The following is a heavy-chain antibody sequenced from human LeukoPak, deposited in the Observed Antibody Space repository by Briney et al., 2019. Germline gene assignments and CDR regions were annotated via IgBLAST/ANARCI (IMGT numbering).Heavy chain of an antibody. V-gene: IGHV3-30*02. CDR3: ARWGSAFDI. CDR1: GFDFRHFG. D-gene: IGHD3-16*01. J-gene: IGHJ3*02. Sequence: GGSLRLSCAASGFDFRHFGMHWVRQAPGKGLEWVAFIRFDESDKFYADSVMGRFTISRDNAKNSLYLQMNSLRAEDTAVYYCARWGSAFDIWGQGTMVTVSS. CDR2: IRFDESDK.